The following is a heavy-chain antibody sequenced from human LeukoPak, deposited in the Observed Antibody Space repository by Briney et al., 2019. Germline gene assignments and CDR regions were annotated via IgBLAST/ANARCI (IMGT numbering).Heavy chain of an antibody. CDR1: GFTFSTYA. D-gene: IGHD3-16*01. Sequence: GGSLRLSCAASGFTFSTYAMSWVRQAPGKGQEWVSLMSGSCASTYYADSVKGRFTISRDNSKNTLYLQMNSLRAEDTAVYYCAQGDTWFDPWGQGTLVTVSS. V-gene: IGHV3-23*01. CDR3: AQGDTWFDP. J-gene: IGHJ5*02. CDR2: MSGSCAST.